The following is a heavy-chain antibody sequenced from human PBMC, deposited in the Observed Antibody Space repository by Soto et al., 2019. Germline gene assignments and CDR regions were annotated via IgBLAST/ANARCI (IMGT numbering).Heavy chain of an antibody. Sequence: SETLSLTCTVSGGSISSSSYYWGWIRQPPGKGLEWIGSIYYSGSTYYNPSLKNRVTISVDTSKNQFSLKLSSVTAADTAVYYCARSYYDILTGYSTRYYYYYYGMDVWGQGTTVTVSS. CDR2: IYYSGST. J-gene: IGHJ6*02. CDR3: ARSYYDILTGYSTRYYYYYYGMDV. V-gene: IGHV4-39*01. D-gene: IGHD3-9*01. CDR1: GGSISSSSYY.